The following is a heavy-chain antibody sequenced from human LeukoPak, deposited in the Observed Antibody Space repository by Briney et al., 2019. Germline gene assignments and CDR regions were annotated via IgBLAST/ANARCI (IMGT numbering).Heavy chain of an antibody. J-gene: IGHJ5*02. V-gene: IGHV3-23*01. CDR1: GFPFSSHA. Sequence: PGGSLRLSCAASGFPFSSHAMSWVRQPPGKGLEWVAAISNGKTYYADSVRGRFAISRDDSTNTVYLHMNSLRDEDTALYHCVREAGYCAPVCVKTNLFDPWGQGTLVTVSS. CDR2: ISNGKT. CDR3: VREAGYCAPVCVKTNLFDP. D-gene: IGHD2-15*01.